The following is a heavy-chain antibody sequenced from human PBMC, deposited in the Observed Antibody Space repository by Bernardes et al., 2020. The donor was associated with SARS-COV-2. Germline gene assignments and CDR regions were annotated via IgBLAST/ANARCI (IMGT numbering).Heavy chain of an antibody. J-gene: IGHJ5*02. CDR1: GFSLSTSGVG. D-gene: IGHD6-13*01. CDR3: AHRPSIAAAGTFRFDP. Sequence: SGPTLVKPTQTLTLTCTFSGFSLSTSGVGVGWIRQPPGKALEWLALIYWDDDKRYSPSLKSRLTITKDTSKNQVVLTMTNMDPVDTATYYCAHRPSIAAAGTFRFDPWGQGTLVTVSS. CDR2: IYWDDDK. V-gene: IGHV2-5*02.